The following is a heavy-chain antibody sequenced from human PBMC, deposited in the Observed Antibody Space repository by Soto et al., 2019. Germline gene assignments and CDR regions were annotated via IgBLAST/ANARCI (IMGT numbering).Heavy chain of an antibody. V-gene: IGHV1-69*01. J-gene: IGHJ6*02. CDR3: ARGGANVRLCDFTIAAAGTTGYYGMDV. D-gene: IGHD6-13*01. CDR2: IIPILNTA. CDR1: GGTFSSYG. Sequence: QVQLVQSGAEVKKPGSSVKVSCKASGGTFSSYGISWVRQAPGQGPEWMGGIIPILNTAHYEQKFQGRVTITADESTSTAYMELSGLRSEDTAVYYCARGGANVRLCDFTIAAAGTTGYYGMDVWGQGTTVTDSS.